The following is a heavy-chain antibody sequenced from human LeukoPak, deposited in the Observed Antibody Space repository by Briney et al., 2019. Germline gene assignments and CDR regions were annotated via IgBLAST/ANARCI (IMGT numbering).Heavy chain of an antibody. CDR2: ISSSGSTI. J-gene: IGHJ6*03. Sequence: PGGSLRLSCAASGFTFSGYEMNWVRQAPGKGLEWVSYISSSGSTIYYADSVKGRFTISRDNAKNSLYLQMNSLRAEDTAVYYCARVEIVVVPAAISYYYYYYMDVWGKGTTVTVSS. D-gene: IGHD2-2*03. V-gene: IGHV3-48*03. CDR1: GFTFSGYE. CDR3: ARVEIVVVPAAISYYYYYYMDV.